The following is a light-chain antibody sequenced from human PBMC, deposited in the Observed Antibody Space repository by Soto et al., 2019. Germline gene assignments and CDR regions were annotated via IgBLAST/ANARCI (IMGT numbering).Light chain of an antibody. CDR3: QQFGDWPS. J-gene: IGKJ1*01. Sequence: EIRMTQSPATLSVSPGDNATLSCRASQSVSSRVVWYQQKPGQAPRLLISDSSTRAPGIPARFSGSGSGTEFTLTISSLQSDDFAVYYCQQFGDWPSFGLGTKVEI. CDR1: QSVSSR. CDR2: DSS. V-gene: IGKV3D-15*01.